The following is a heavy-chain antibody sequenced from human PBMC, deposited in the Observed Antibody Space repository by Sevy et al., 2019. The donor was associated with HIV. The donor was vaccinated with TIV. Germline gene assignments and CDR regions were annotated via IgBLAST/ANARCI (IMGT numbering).Heavy chain of an antibody. Sequence: GGSLRLSCAASGFIFSSFGMHWVRQAPGKGLEWVAFIHYKGSDKYYADAVKGRYTISRDNSKNTVYLQMSSLRAEYTAVYYCAKDYSTGWYGYYYGMDVRGQGTTVTVSS. CDR3: AKDYSTGWYGYYYGMDV. D-gene: IGHD6-19*01. CDR1: GFIFSSFG. CDR2: IHYKGSDK. J-gene: IGHJ6*02. V-gene: IGHV3-30*02.